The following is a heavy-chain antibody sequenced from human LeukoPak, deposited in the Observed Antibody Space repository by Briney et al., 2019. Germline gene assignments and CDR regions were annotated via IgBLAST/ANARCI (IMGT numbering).Heavy chain of an antibody. D-gene: IGHD3-3*01. J-gene: IGHJ3*02. V-gene: IGHV3-11*01. Sequence: PGGSLRLSCAASGFTFSDYYMSWIRQAPGKGLEWVSYISSSGSTIYYADSVKGRSTISRDNAKNSLYLQMNSLRAEDTAVYYCARDQNFWSGYEAFDIWGQGTMVTVSS. CDR3: ARDQNFWSGYEAFDI. CDR2: ISSSGSTI. CDR1: GFTFSDYY.